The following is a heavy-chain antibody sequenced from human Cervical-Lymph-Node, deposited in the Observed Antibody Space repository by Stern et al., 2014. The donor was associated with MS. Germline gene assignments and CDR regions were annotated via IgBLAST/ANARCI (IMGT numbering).Heavy chain of an antibody. CDR1: GYTFTSYY. Sequence: VQLLESGAEVKKPGASVKVSCKASGYTFTSYYMHWVRQAPGQGLEWMGIINPSGGSTTYAQKFQGRVTMTRDTSTSTVYMELSSLRSEDTAVYFCARDPYCSTTSCYEPMFDYWGQGTLVTVSS. J-gene: IGHJ4*02. V-gene: IGHV1-46*03. CDR2: INPSGGST. D-gene: IGHD2-2*01. CDR3: ARDPYCSTTSCYEPMFDY.